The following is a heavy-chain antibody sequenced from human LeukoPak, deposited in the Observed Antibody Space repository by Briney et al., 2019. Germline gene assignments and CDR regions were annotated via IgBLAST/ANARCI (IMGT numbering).Heavy chain of an antibody. J-gene: IGHJ4*02. CDR1: GFTVSSNY. D-gene: IGHD2/OR15-2a*01. Sequence: PGGSLRLSCAASGFTVSSNYMSWVRQAPGKGLEWVSVIYSGGSTYYADSVKGRFTISRDNSKSTLYLQMNSLRVEDTAVYYCAKESGYYHVSPFDYWGQGTLVTVSS. V-gene: IGHV3-53*01. CDR3: AKESGYYHVSPFDY. CDR2: IYSGGST.